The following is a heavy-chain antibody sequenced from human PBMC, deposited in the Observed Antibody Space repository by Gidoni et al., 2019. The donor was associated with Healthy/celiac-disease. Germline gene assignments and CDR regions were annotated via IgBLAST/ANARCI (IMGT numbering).Heavy chain of an antibody. CDR2: INPSGGST. D-gene: IGHD1-1*01. CDR3: ASGRNRNWFDP. Sequence: QLQLVQSGAEVKKPGASVKVSCKATGYTFTSYYMHWVRQAPGQGLEWMGIINPSGGSTSYAQKFQGRVTMARDTSTSRVYMELSSLRSEDTAVYYCASGRNRNWFDPWGQGTLVTVSS. J-gene: IGHJ5*02. CDR1: GYTFTSYY. V-gene: IGHV1-46*01.